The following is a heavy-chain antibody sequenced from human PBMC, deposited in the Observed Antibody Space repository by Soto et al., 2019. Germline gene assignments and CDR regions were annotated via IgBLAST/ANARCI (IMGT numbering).Heavy chain of an antibody. CDR2: ISWNSGSI. CDR1: GFTFDDYA. V-gene: IGHV3-9*01. Sequence: DVQLVESGGGLVQPGRSLRLSCAASGFTFDDYAMHWVRQAPGKGLEWVSGISWNSGSIGYADSVKGRFTISRDNAKNSLYLQMNSLRAEDTALYYCAKGGHIVATTPFDYWGQGTLVTVSS. CDR3: AKGGHIVATTPFDY. J-gene: IGHJ4*02. D-gene: IGHD5-12*01.